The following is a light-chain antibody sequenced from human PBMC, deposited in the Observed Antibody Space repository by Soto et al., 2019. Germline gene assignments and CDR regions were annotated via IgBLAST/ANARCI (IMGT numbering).Light chain of an antibody. CDR2: ATS. CDR1: QSISRSD. CDR3: QQYGTSPT. Sequence: EIVLTQSPGTVSLSPGESATLSCRASQSISRSDLAWYQHRPGQSPRLLIYATSSRATGIPDRFTGGGSGTCFTLNISRLQPEDSAVYYCQQYGTSPTFGGGTKVEIK. V-gene: IGKV3-20*01. J-gene: IGKJ4*01.